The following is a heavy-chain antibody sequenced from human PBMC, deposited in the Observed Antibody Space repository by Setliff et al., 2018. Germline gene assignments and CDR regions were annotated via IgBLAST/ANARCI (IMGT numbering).Heavy chain of an antibody. V-gene: IGHV3-30*02. Sequence: GGSLRLSCVASGFTFNSYGMHWVRQAPGKGLEWVAFIRYEGSYKYYEDSVKGRFTISRDNSQNTLYLQMDSLRVEDTALYYCAKVKKPLIRGSGFDYWGRGTLVTVSS. CDR2: IRYEGSYK. CDR3: AKVKKPLIRGSGFDY. D-gene: IGHD2-8*01. J-gene: IGHJ4*02. CDR1: GFTFNSYG.